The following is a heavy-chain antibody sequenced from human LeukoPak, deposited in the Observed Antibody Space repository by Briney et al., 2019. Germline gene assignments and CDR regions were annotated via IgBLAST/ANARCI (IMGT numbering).Heavy chain of an antibody. CDR3: ARRGVVPYYYMDV. V-gene: IGHV4-4*09. Sequence: SETLSLTCTVSGGSISSYYWSWIRQPPGKGLEWIGYIYTSGSTNYNPSLKSRVTISVDTSKNQFSLKLSSVTAADTAVYYCARRGVVPYYYMDVWGKGTTVTVSS. J-gene: IGHJ6*03. D-gene: IGHD3-3*01. CDR1: GGSISSYY. CDR2: IYTSGST.